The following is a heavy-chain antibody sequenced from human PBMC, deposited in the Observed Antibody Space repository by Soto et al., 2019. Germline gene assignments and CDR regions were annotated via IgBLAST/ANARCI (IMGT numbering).Heavy chain of an antibody. V-gene: IGHV4-39*01. J-gene: IGHJ4*02. D-gene: IGHD2-8*01. CDR2: IYYSGST. CDR1: GGSISSSSYY. CDR3: ARQERDIVLMVYAIPLSFDY. Sequence: SETLSLTCTVSGGSISSSSYYWGWIRQPPGKGLEWIGSIYYSGSTYYNPSLKSRVTISVDTSKNQFSLKPSSVTAADTAVYYCARQERDIVLMVYAIPLSFDYWGQGALVTVS.